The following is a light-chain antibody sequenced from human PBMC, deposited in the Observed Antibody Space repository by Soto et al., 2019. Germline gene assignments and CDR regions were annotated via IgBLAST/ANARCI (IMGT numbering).Light chain of an antibody. CDR3: QHYGSSSGT. CDR2: GAS. CDR1: ESISSY. J-gene: IGKJ2*01. V-gene: IGKV3-20*01. Sequence: EIVLTQSPGTLSLSPGERATLSCRANESISSYLAWHQQKPGQAPRLLIYGASSRAIGIPDRFSGSGSGTDFTLTISRLEPEDFAVFYCQHYGSSSGTFGQGTKLEIK.